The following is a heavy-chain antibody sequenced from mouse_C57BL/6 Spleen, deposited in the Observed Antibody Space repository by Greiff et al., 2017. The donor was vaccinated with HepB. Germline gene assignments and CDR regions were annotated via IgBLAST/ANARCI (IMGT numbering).Heavy chain of an antibody. CDR3: ASHYGSSYEGWFAY. CDR2: IYPGDGDT. CDR1: GYAFSSYW. J-gene: IGHJ3*01. D-gene: IGHD1-1*01. V-gene: IGHV1-80*01. Sequence: QVQLQQSGAELVKPGASVKISCKASGYAFSSYWMNWVKQRPGKGLEWIGQIYPGDGDTNYNGKFKGKATLTADKSSSTAYMQLSSLTSEDSAVYFCASHYGSSYEGWFAYWGQGTLVTVSA.